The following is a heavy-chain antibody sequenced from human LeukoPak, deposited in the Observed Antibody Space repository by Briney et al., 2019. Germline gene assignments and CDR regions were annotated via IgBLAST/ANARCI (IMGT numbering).Heavy chain of an antibody. Sequence: ASVKVSCKASGYRVTDYYIHWVRQAPGQGLEWMGGIIPIFGTANYAQKFQGRVTITADKSTSTAYMELSSLRSEDTAVYYCARAQYSSGWYGYYYYYYYMDVWGKGTTVTVSS. J-gene: IGHJ6*03. CDR3: ARAQYSSGWYGYYYYYYYMDV. CDR1: GYRVTDYY. D-gene: IGHD6-19*01. CDR2: IIPIFGTA. V-gene: IGHV1-69*06.